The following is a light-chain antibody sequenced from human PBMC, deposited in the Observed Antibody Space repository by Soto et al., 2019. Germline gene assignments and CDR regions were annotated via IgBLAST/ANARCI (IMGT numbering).Light chain of an antibody. J-gene: IGKJ1*01. CDR1: LSVSSSS. CDR3: HQYGSSLRT. CDR2: GAS. Sequence: EIVLTQSPGTLSLSPGERATLSCRASLSVSSSSLAWYQQKPGQAPRLRIYGASTRATGIPDSFSGSGSGTDFTLTISRQDPEDLAVYYFHQYGSSLRTFGQGTKVEIK. V-gene: IGKV3-20*01.